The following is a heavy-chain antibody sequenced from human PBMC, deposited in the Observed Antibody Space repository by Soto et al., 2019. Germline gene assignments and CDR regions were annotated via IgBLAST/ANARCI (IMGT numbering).Heavy chain of an antibody. CDR1: GYSFTSYW. Sequence: PGESLKISCKGSGYSFTSYWIGWVRQMPGKGLEWMGIIYPGDSDTRYSPSFQGQVTISADKSISTAYLQWSSLKASDTAMYYCARHFLALNYYDSSGYYSWFDPWGQGTLVTVSS. CDR3: ARHFLALNYYDSSGYYSWFDP. V-gene: IGHV5-51*01. D-gene: IGHD3-22*01. J-gene: IGHJ5*02. CDR2: IYPGDSDT.